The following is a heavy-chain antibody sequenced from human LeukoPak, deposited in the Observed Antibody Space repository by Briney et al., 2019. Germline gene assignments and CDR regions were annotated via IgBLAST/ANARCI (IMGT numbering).Heavy chain of an antibody. J-gene: IGHJ5*02. V-gene: IGHV5-51*01. CDR1: GYSFTSYW. CDR3: ARGVVVPAAASNLFDP. Sequence: GESLKISCKGSGYSFTSYWIGWVRQMPGKGLEWMGIIYPGDSDTRYSPSFQGQVTISADKSISTAYLQWSSLKASDTAMYYCARGVVVPAAASNLFDPWGQGTLVTVSS. CDR2: IYPGDSDT. D-gene: IGHD2-2*01.